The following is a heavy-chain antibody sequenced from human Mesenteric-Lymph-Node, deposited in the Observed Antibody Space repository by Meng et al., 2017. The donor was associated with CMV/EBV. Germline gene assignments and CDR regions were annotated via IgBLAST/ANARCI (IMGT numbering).Heavy chain of an antibody. CDR3: ARDPLATAYSSSSFDI. CDR2: ISSSSSYI. J-gene: IGHJ3*02. Sequence: GESLKISCAASGFTFSSDTMNWVRQPPGKGLEWVSSISSSSSYIYYADSVKGRFTISRDNAKNSLYLQMNSLRAEDTAVYYCARDPLATAYSSSSFDIWGQGTMVTVSS. V-gene: IGHV3-21*01. CDR1: GFTFSSDT. D-gene: IGHD6-13*01.